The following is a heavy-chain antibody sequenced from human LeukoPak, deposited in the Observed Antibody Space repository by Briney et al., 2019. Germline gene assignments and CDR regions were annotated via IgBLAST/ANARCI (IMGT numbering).Heavy chain of an antibody. J-gene: IGHJ5*02. Sequence: GGSLRLSCAASGFTFSAYSMTWIRQAPGKGLEWVSYISSGSEDTLYADSVKGRFTISRDNAKNSLYLRMNSLTAADTAVYYCARVDTDYDFWSGYPMYNWFDPWGQGTLVTVSS. CDR3: ARVDTDYDFWSGYPMYNWFDP. D-gene: IGHD3-3*01. CDR1: GFTFSAYS. V-gene: IGHV3-11*05. CDR2: ISSGSEDT.